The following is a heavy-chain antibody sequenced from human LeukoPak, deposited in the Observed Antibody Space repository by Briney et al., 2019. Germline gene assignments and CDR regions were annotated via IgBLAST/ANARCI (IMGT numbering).Heavy chain of an antibody. CDR3: ARGGRIYDSWSGYYTWFDP. V-gene: IGHV4-4*07. D-gene: IGHD3-3*01. Sequence: SETLSPTCTVSGGSINNYWNWIRQPAGKGLEWIGRIYVTGSTKYNLSLKSRVIMSIDTSKSQFSLKLRSVTAADTAMYYCARGGRIYDSWSGYYTWFDPWGQGTLVTVSS. J-gene: IGHJ5*02. CDR1: GGSINNY. CDR2: IYVTGST.